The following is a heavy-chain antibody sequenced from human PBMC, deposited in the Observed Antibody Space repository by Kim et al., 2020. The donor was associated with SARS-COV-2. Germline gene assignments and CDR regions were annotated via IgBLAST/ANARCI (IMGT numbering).Heavy chain of an antibody. Sequence: PGGSLRLSCAASGFTFSTYSMNWVRQAPGKGLEWVSSITSSSSFIYYADSVKGRFTISRDNAKNSLFLQMNSLRAEDTAVYYCARGSNQLLYAFDMWGQGTMVTVSS. V-gene: IGHV3-21*01. CDR2: ITSSSSFI. J-gene: IGHJ3*02. CDR1: GFTFSTYS. CDR3: ARGSNQLLYAFDM. D-gene: IGHD2-2*01.